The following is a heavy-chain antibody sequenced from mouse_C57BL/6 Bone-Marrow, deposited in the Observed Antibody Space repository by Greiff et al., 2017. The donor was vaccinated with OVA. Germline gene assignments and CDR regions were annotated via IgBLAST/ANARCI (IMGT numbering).Heavy chain of an antibody. V-gene: IGHV14-4*01. CDR1: GFNIKDDY. CDR3: TVTHYYAMDY. CDR2: IDPENGDT. Sequence: VQLQQSGAELVRPGASVKLSCTASGFNIKDDYMHWVKQRPEQGLEWIGWIDPENGDTEYASKFQGKAPITADTSSNTAYLQLSSLTSEDTAVYYCTVTHYYAMDYWGQGTSVTVSS. D-gene: IGHD2-1*01. J-gene: IGHJ4*01.